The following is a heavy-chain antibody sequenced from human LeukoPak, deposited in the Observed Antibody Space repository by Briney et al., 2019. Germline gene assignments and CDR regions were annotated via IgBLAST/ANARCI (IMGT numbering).Heavy chain of an antibody. J-gene: IGHJ6*03. D-gene: IGHD2-8*01. CDR2: IYTSGST. Sequence: SETLSLTCTVSGGSISSYYWSWIRQPPGKGLEWIGHIYTSGSTNYNPSLKSRVTISVDTSKNQFSLKLSSVTAADTAVYYCAVTGRYCTNGVCSLPYYYYMDVWGKGTTVTVSS. CDR1: GGSISSYY. CDR3: AVTGRYCTNGVCSLPYYYYMDV. V-gene: IGHV4-4*09.